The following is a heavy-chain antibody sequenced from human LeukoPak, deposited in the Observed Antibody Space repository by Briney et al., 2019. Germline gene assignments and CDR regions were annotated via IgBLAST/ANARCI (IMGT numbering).Heavy chain of an antibody. CDR1: GFSFSTYT. V-gene: IGHV3-48*02. CDR3: ARARRYRSSWYHDY. J-gene: IGHJ4*02. D-gene: IGHD6-13*01. Sequence: GGSLRLSCAASGFSFSTYTMNWVRQAPGKGLDWVSYISSSSSTIYYANSVKGRFTISRDNANNSLYLQMNSLRDEDTAVYYCARARRYRSSWYHDYWGQGSLVTVSS. CDR2: ISSSSSTI.